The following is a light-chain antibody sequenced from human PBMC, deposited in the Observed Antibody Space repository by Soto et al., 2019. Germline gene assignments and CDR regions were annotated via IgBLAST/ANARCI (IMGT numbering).Light chain of an antibody. CDR3: QTWGTGIQV. Sequence: QAVVTQSPSASASLGASVKLTCTLSSGHSSYTIAWHQQQPEKGPRYLMKLNSDGSHNKGDGIPDRFSGSSSGAECYLTISSLQSEDEADYYCQTWGTGIQVFGGGTKVTVL. V-gene: IGLV4-69*01. CDR1: SGHSSYT. CDR2: LNSDGSH. J-gene: IGLJ2*01.